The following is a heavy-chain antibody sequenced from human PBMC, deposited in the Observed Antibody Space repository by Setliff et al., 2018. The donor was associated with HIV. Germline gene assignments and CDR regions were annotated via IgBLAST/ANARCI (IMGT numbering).Heavy chain of an antibody. CDR3: ASLTDYGGDSGSH. D-gene: IGHD4-17*01. CDR1: GGSMSNYY. V-gene: IGHV4-59*01. Sequence: PSETLSLTCSVSGGSMSNYYWSWVRQPPGKGLEWMGDIFHTGSSTYNPSLKSRASLSVDTSKNQFSLRLSAVTAADTAVYYCASLTDYGGDSGSHWGQGTLVTVS. CDR2: IFHTGSS. J-gene: IGHJ4*02.